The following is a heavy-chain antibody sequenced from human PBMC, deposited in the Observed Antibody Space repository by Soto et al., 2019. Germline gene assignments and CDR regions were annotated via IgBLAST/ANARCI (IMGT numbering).Heavy chain of an antibody. Sequence: SETLSLTCTVSGDSIISSIYNWVLIRQPPGEGLEWIGNIHYSGSTYYNPSLKSRVTISVDTSRNQFSLKLSSVTAADTAVYYCARLKGPGRGGVWGQGTTVTV. CDR1: GDSIISSIYN. V-gene: IGHV4-39*01. CDR3: ARLKGPGRGGV. J-gene: IGHJ6*02. CDR2: IHYSGST. D-gene: IGHD2-15*01.